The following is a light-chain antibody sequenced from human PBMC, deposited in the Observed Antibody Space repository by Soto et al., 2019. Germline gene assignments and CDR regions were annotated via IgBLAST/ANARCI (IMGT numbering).Light chain of an antibody. J-gene: IGKJ1*01. CDR1: QSLLHSNGYNY. CDR2: KVS. V-gene: IGKV2-30*02. Sequence: DAVLTQSPLSLPVTPGEPASISCRSSQSLLHSNGYNYLDWYLQKPGQSPRRLIFKVSHRDSGVPDRFSGSGSGTNFTLKISRVEVEDVGLYHCMQNSHWPGTVGQGNKVDSK. CDR3: MQNSHWPGT.